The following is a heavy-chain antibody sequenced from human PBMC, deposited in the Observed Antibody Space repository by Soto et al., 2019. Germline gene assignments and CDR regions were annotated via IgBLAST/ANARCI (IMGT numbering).Heavy chain of an antibody. CDR2: IWYDGSNK. V-gene: IGHV3-33*01. CDR3: ARDDTLVVVAAQGMDV. CDR1: GFTFSSYG. D-gene: IGHD2-15*01. Sequence: GSLRLSCAASGFTFSSYGMHWVRQAPGKGLEWVAVIWYDGSNKYYADSVKGRFTISRDNSKNTLYLQMNSLRAEDTAVYYCARDDTLVVVAAQGMDVWGQGTTVTVSS. J-gene: IGHJ6*02.